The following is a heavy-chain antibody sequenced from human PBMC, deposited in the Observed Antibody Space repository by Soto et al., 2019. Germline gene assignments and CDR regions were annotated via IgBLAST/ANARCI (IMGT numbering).Heavy chain of an antibody. J-gene: IGHJ4*02. V-gene: IGHV3-23*01. CDR1: GFTFSSYA. CDR3: AKDRVATYYDFWSGYYFDY. CDR2: ISGSGGST. D-gene: IGHD3-3*01. Sequence: GGSLRLSCAASGFTFSSYAMSWVRQAPGKGLEWVSAISGSGGSTYYADSVKGRFTISRDNSKNTLYLQMDSLRAEDTAVYYCAKDRVATYYDFWSGYYFDYWGQGTLVTVSS.